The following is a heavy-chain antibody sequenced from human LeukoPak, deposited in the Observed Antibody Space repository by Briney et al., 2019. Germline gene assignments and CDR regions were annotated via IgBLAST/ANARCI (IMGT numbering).Heavy chain of an antibody. V-gene: IGHV3-23*01. J-gene: IGHJ4*02. CDR2: ISGSGGST. Sequence: GGSLRLSCATSGLTFRTTWMHWVRQAPGKGLEWVSAISGSGGSTYYADSVKGRFTISRDNSKNTLYLQMNSLRAEDTAVYYCARKYYGGNSGGFDYWGQGTLVTVSS. D-gene: IGHD4-23*01. CDR1: GLTFRTTW. CDR3: ARKYYGGNSGGFDY.